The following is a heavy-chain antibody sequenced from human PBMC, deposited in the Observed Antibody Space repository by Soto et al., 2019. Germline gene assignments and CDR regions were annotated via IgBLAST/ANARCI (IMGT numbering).Heavy chain of an antibody. CDR3: ARGSSSWYDDWFDP. J-gene: IGHJ5*02. V-gene: IGHV1-2*04. CDR2: INPSSGGT. CDR1: GYTFTSYY. D-gene: IGHD6-13*01. Sequence: GASVKVSCKASGYTFTSYYMYWVRQAPGQGLEWMGMINPSSGGTDYAQKFQGWVTMTRDTSISTAYMELSRLRSDDTAVYYCARGSSSWYDDWFDPWGQGTLVTVSS.